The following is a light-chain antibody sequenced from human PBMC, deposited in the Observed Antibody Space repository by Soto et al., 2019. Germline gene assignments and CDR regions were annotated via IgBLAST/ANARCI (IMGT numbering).Light chain of an antibody. J-gene: IGKJ2*01. V-gene: IGKV3-15*01. CDR3: QQYNSWPYT. CDR2: GAS. Sequence: EIVMTQSPATLSVSPGERATLSCRASQSVSDKSAWYQQKPGQAPRLLIFGASTRATGIPARFSGSGSGTEFTLTISSLQSEDFAVYYCQQYNSWPYTCGQGTKLAI. CDR1: QSVSDK.